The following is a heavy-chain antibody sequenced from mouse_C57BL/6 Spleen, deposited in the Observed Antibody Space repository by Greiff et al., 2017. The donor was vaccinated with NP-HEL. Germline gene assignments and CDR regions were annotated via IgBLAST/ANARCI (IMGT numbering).Heavy chain of an antibody. J-gene: IGHJ4*01. CDR1: GYTFTSYW. CDR3: ARGRPGNAMDY. D-gene: IGHD3-1*01. V-gene: IGHV1-69*01. CDR2: IDPSDSYT. Sequence: QVQLQQPGAELVMPGASVKLSCKASGYTFTSYWMHWVKQRPGQGLEWIGEIDPSDSYTNYNQKFKGKSTLTVDKSSSTAYMQLSSLTSEDSAVYYCARGRPGNAMDYWGQGTSVTVSS.